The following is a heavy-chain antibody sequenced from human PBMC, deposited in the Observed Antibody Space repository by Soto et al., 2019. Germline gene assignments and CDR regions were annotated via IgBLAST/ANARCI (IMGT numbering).Heavy chain of an antibody. Sequence: QVQLQESGPGLVKPSETLSLTCTVSGGSISRYYWSWIRQPPGKGLEWIGYMYNTGSTVYNPSFKSRVTISVDTSKNQFSLNVNSVTAADTAVYYCARDLWGYCGTDCYPLDVWGQGTTVTVSS. CDR1: GGSISRYY. CDR2: MYNTGST. J-gene: IGHJ6*02. D-gene: IGHD2-21*02. V-gene: IGHV4-59*01. CDR3: ARDLWGYCGTDCYPLDV.